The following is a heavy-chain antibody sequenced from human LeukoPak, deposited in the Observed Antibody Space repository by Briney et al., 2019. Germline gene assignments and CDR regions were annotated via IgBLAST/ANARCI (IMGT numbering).Heavy chain of an antibody. J-gene: IGHJ4*02. CDR1: GDTLTELS. V-gene: IGHV1-24*01. D-gene: IGHD6-6*01. Sequence: GASVKVSCKVSGDTLTELSMHWVRQAPGKGLEWMGGFDPEDGETIYAQKFQGRVTMTEDTSTDTAYMELSSLRSEDTAVYYCATDREYSSPWGFDYWGQGTLVTVSS. CDR2: FDPEDGET. CDR3: ATDREYSSPWGFDY.